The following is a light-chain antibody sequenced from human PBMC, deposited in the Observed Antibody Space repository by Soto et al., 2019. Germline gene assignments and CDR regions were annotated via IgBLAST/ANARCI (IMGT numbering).Light chain of an antibody. CDR3: QQYHHWPPIN. CDR1: QSVDSN. CDR2: LAS. J-gene: IGKJ5*01. Sequence: EIVFTQSPATLSVSPGERATLSCRASQSVDSNLVWYQQKPGQSPRLLSFLASTRATGIPARFSGSGSGTEFTLTISSLKSEDFAVYYCQQYHHWPPINFGQGTRLE. V-gene: IGKV3-15*01.